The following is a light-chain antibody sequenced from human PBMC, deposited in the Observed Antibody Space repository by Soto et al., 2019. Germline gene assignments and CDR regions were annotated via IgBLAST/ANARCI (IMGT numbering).Light chain of an antibody. V-gene: IGLV2-14*03. CDR1: RSDVGFYNS. Sequence: QSVLTQPASVSAAPGQTITISCTGTRSDVGFYNSVSWYQHHPGKAPKLIIYDVFNRSSGVSSRFSGSKSDNTASLTISGLQAEDEAAYYCKSYTTRFTYVFGSGTKVTVL. J-gene: IGLJ1*01. CDR2: DVF. CDR3: KSYTTRFTYV.